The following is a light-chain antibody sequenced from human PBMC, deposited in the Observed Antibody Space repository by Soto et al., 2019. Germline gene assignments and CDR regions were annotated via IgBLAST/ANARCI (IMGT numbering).Light chain of an antibody. CDR1: QSFVYSSNNRNY. CDR2: WAS. J-gene: IGKJ4*01. Sequence: DIVMPQSPYSLASSRGELGTIHCKSSQSFVYSSNNRNYLAWYQQRLGQPPKLIFYWASTRESGVPDRFSGSGSGTDFTITISSLQAEDVAVYYCQQYYSAPLTFGEGTKVDIK. V-gene: IGKV4-1*01. CDR3: QQYYSAPLT.